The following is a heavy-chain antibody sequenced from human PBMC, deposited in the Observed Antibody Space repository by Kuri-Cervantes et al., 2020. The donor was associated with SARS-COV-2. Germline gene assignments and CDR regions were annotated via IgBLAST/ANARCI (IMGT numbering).Heavy chain of an antibody. CDR1: GFTFSSYS. V-gene: IGHV3-21*01. CDR3: ARGNCSSTSCYPYFDY. D-gene: IGHD2-2*01. CDR2: ISSSSSYI. J-gene: IGHJ4*02. Sequence: GVLKISGAASGFTFSSYSMNWVRQAPGKGLEWVSSISSSSSYIYYADSVKGRFTISRDNAKNSLYLQMNSLRAEDTAVYYCARGNCSSTSCYPYFDYWGQGTLVTVSS.